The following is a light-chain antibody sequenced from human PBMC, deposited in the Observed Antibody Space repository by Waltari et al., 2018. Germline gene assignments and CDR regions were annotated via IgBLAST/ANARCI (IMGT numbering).Light chain of an antibody. CDR3: QLLNSYQWT. V-gene: IGKV1-9*01. J-gene: IGKJ1*01. CDR1: QGIHNY. CDR2: AGS. Sequence: IQLTTSPSSMSASVGDRVTITCRGSQGIHNYLAWYQQKPGQAPKLLIYAGSTVQSGVPSRFSGSGSGTDFTLTISSLQPEDFATYYCQLLNSYQWTFGQGTKVEIK.